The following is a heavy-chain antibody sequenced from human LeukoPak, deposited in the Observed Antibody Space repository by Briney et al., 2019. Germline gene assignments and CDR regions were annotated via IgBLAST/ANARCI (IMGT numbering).Heavy chain of an antibody. J-gene: IGHJ4*02. CDR1: GDSTNTYF. D-gene: IGHD4-17*01. CDR3: ASKSTDHGELRFDY. V-gene: IGHV4-59*01. Sequence: SETLSLTCTISGDSTNTYFWSWIRQPPGKGLEWIGYIYYTGTTNYNPSLKSRVTISVDTSRNQFSLKVNSVTAADTGVYYCASKSTDHGELRFDYWGQGTLVTVSS. CDR2: IYYTGTT.